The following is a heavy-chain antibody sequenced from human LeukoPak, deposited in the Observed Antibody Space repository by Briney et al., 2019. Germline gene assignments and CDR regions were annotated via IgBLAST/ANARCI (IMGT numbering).Heavy chain of an antibody. CDR2: ISYDGSNK. CDR3: AKDRLRLGELSY. V-gene: IGHV3-30*18. Sequence: PGRSLRLSCAASGFTFSSYGMHWVRQAPGKGLEWVAVISYDGSNKYYADSVKGRFTISRDNSKNTLYLQMNSLRAEDTAVYYCAKDRLRLGELSYWGQGTLVTVSS. CDR1: GFTFSSYG. D-gene: IGHD3-16*02. J-gene: IGHJ4*02.